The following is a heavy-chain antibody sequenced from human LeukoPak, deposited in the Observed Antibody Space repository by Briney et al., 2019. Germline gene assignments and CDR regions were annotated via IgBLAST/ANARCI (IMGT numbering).Heavy chain of an antibody. CDR1: GFTFSDFY. Sequence: GGSLRLSCAASGFTFSDFYMSWVRQAPGKGLEWVANINKDGSEEKYVNSVKGRFTISRDNAKNSLYLQMSSLRADDTAVYYCARWPHCQDFWGRGTRVTVSS. CDR3: ARWPHCQDF. V-gene: IGHV3-7*03. CDR2: INKDGSEE. J-gene: IGHJ4*02.